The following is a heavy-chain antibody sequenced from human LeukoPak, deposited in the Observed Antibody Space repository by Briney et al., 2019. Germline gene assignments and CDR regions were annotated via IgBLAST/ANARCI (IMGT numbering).Heavy chain of an antibody. CDR1: GGSISSYY. V-gene: IGHV4-59*08. D-gene: IGHD6-13*01. Sequence: NTSETLSLTCTVSGGSISSYYWSWIRQPPGKGLEWIGYIYYSGSTNYNPSLKSRVTISVDTSKNQFSLKLSSVTAADTAVYYCARHGHAPISSSWEGFWFDPWGQGTLVTVSS. CDR2: IYYSGST. CDR3: ARHGHAPISSSWEGFWFDP. J-gene: IGHJ5*02.